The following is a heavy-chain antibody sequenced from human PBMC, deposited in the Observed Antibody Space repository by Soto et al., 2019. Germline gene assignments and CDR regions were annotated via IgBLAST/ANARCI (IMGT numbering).Heavy chain of an antibody. CDR3: AHSRCGGDCLQSYSSHYYYGMDV. Sequence: QITLKESGPTLVRPTQTLTLTCTFSGFSLSTSGVGVGWIRQPPGEALEWLALIYWDDDKRYSPSLKSRLTIPKDTSKNQVVLTMTNMDPVDTATYYCAHSRCGGDCLQSYSSHYYYGMDVWGQGTTVTVSS. CDR2: IYWDDDK. CDR1: GFSLSTSGVG. V-gene: IGHV2-5*02. J-gene: IGHJ6*02. D-gene: IGHD2-21*02.